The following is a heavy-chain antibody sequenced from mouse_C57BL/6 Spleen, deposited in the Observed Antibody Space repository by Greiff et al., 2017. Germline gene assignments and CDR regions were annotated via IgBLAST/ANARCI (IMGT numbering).Heavy chain of an antibody. J-gene: IGHJ1*03. CDR3: ARDIIHGYFDV. CDR1: GFTFSSYA. Sequence: EVKLVESGGGLVKPGGSLKLSCAASGFTFSSYAMSWVRQTPEKRLEWVATISDGGSYTYYPDNVKGRFTISRDNAKNTLYLQMSHLKSEDTAMFYCARDIIHGYFDVWGTGTTVTVSS. V-gene: IGHV5-4*01. CDR2: ISDGGSYT.